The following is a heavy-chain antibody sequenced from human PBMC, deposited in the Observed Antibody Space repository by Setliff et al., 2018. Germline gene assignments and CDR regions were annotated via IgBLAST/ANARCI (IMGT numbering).Heavy chain of an antibody. D-gene: IGHD2-15*01. Sequence: ASVKVSCKTSGYNFITFGVNWVRQVPGQGFEWMGWISPYNGDADYAQKFQGRVTLTTDTSTGTAYMELRALSSDDTAIYYCARGRGPRVVVAVPLDFWGQGTLVTVSS. CDR1: GYNFITFG. CDR2: ISPYNGDA. CDR3: ARGRGPRVVVAVPLDF. V-gene: IGHV1-18*01. J-gene: IGHJ4*02.